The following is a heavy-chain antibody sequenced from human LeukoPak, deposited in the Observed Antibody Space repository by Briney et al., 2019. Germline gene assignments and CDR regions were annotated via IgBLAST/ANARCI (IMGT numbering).Heavy chain of an antibody. CDR1: GGSVSSGDYY. Sequence: SETLSLTCTVSGGSVSSGDYYWSWIRQPPGKGLEWIGEINHSGSTNYNPSLKSRVTISVDTSKNQFSLKLSSVTAADTAVYYCARILGNEYCSGGSCYRGNWFDPWGQGTLVTVSS. V-gene: IGHV4-61*08. CDR2: INHSGST. D-gene: IGHD2-15*01. J-gene: IGHJ5*02. CDR3: ARILGNEYCSGGSCYRGNWFDP.